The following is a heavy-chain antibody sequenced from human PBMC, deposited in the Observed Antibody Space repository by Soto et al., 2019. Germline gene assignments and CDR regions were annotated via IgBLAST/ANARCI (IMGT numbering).Heavy chain of an antibody. D-gene: IGHD2-15*01. V-gene: IGHV1-8*01. CDR1: GYTFTSYD. J-gene: IGHJ4*02. CDR2: MNPNSGNT. CDR3: ARGGQVVVAATANFDY. Sequence: ASVKVSCKASGYTFTSYDINWVRQATGQGLEWMGWMNPNSGNTGYAQKFQGRVTMTRNTSISTAYMELSSLRSEDTAVYYCARGGQVVVAATANFDYWGQGTLVTVSS.